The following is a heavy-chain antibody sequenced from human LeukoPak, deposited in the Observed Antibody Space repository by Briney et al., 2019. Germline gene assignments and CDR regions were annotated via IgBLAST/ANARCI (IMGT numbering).Heavy chain of an antibody. V-gene: IGHV3-7*01. CDR3: ARDLAYCGGDCYPPRYYYYYTDV. D-gene: IGHD2-21*02. Sequence: GGSLRLSCAASGFTFSSYDIHWVRQAPGKGLEWVANIKQDGSEKYYVDSVKGRFTISRDNAKNSLYLQMNSLRAEDTAVYYCARDLAYCGGDCYPPRYYYYYTDVWGKGTTVTVSS. J-gene: IGHJ6*03. CDR2: IKQDGSEK. CDR1: GFTFSSYD.